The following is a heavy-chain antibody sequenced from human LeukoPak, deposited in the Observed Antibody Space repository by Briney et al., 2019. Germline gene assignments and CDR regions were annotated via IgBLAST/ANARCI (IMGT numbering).Heavy chain of an antibody. CDR1: GGSIYSSSHY. CDR3: ARHATSTASGLNY. Sequence: SETLSLTCSVSGGSIYSSSHYWGWIRQPPGKGLEWIGSIYHSGSTYYNSSLKSRITMSVDTSKNQFSLRLRSVTAADTAVYYCARHATSTASGLNYWGQGTLVTVSS. CDR2: IYHSGST. D-gene: IGHD6-13*01. J-gene: IGHJ4*02. V-gene: IGHV4-39*01.